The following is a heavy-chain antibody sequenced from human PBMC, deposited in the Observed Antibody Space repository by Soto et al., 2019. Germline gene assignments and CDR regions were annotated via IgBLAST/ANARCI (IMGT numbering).Heavy chain of an antibody. D-gene: IGHD3-22*01. CDR3: ARSPSPSYYYDSSGYYLRDPFDY. CDR1: GGTFSSYA. J-gene: IGHJ4*02. V-gene: IGHV1-69*06. CDR2: IIPIFGTA. Sequence: QVQLVQSGAEVKKPGSSVKVSCKASGGTFSSYAISWVRQAPGQGLEWMGGIIPIFGTANYAQKFQGRVTITADNSTSTAYMELSSLRSEDTAVYYCARSPSPSYYYDSSGYYLRDPFDYWGQGTLVTVSS.